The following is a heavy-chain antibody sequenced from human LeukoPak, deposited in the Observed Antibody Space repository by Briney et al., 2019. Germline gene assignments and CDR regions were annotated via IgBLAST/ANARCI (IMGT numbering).Heavy chain of an antibody. CDR2: IYYSGST. Sequence: SETLSLTCTVSGGSISSDYWSWIRQPPGKGLEWIGYIYYSGSTNYNPSLKSRVTILVDMSKNQFSLKLSSVTAADTAVYYCARGPSGGANNWFDPWGQGILVTVSS. V-gene: IGHV4-59*01. CDR1: GGSISSDY. CDR3: ARGPSGGANNWFDP. J-gene: IGHJ5*02. D-gene: IGHD2-15*01.